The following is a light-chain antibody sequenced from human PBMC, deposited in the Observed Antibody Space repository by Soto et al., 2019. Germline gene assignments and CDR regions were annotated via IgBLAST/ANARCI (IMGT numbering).Light chain of an antibody. CDR3: SSYTSSSTLV. CDR1: SSDVGRYNY. Sequence: QSVLTQPASVSGSPGQSITISCTGTSSDVGRYNYVSWYQQHPGKVPKLIIYEVTNRPSGVSNRFSGSKSGNTASLTISGLQAVDEADYYCSSYTSSSTLVFGGGTKVTV. J-gene: IGLJ3*02. V-gene: IGLV2-14*01. CDR2: EVT.